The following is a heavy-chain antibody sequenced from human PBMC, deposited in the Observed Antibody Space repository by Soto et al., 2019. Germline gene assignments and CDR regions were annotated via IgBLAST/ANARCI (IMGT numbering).Heavy chain of an antibody. CDR3: MRGNTGYGNFDY. CDR2: IYRDGTT. J-gene: IGHJ4*02. Sequence: GGSLRLSCAVSGFSPNNYWMHWVRQRPGKGLVWVARIYRDGTTSYADSVKGRFTISRDNAKNTVSLQMNSLKDEDTAVYYCMRGNTGYGNFDYWGQGTLVTVSS. CDR1: GFSPNNYW. D-gene: IGHD5-12*01. V-gene: IGHV3-74*01.